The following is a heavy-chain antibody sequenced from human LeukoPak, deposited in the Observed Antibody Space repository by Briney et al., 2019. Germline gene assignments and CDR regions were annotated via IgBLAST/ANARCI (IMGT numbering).Heavy chain of an antibody. D-gene: IGHD3-3*01. CDR3: ASFEGEWLSNWFDP. Sequence: GASVKVSCKASEYTFTGYYMHWVRQAPGQGLEWMGWINPNSGGTNYAQKFQGRVTMTRDTSISTAYMELSRLRSDDTAVYYCASFEGEWLSNWFDPWGQGTLVTVSS. CDR2: INPNSGGT. CDR1: EYTFTGYY. J-gene: IGHJ5*02. V-gene: IGHV1-2*02.